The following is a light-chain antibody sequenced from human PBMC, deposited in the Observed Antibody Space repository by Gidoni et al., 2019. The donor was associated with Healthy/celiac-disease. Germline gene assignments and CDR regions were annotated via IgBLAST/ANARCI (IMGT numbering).Light chain of an antibody. CDR1: SLRSYY. V-gene: IGLV3-19*01. CDR3: NSRDSSGNHPVV. J-gene: IGLJ2*01. CDR2: GKN. Sequence: SSELTQDPAVSVALGQTVRITCQGDSLRSYYASWYQQTPGQAPVLVIYGKNNRPSGIPDRFSCSSSGNTASLTITGAQAEDEADYYCNSRDSSGNHPVVFGGGTKLTVL.